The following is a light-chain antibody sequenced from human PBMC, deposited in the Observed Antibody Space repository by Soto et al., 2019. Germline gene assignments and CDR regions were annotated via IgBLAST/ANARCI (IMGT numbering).Light chain of an antibody. V-gene: IGKV3-20*01. CDR1: QSVSSY. CDR2: GAS. CDR3: QQYGSSPLT. Sequence: IVFTQSPATLSLSSGGRATPPFRASQSVSSYLAWYQQKPGQAPRLLIYGASTRATGIPDRFSGSGSGTDFTLTISRLEPEDFAVYYCQQYGSSPLTFGGGTKVDIK. J-gene: IGKJ4*01.